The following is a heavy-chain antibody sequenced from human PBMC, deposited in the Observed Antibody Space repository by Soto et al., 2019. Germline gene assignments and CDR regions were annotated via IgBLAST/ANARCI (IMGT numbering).Heavy chain of an antibody. CDR1: GDTISTGGYS. J-gene: IGHJ5*02. Sequence: SETLSLTCGVSGDTISTGGYSWAWIRQPPGKALEWIGHTYHSGNPYYNPSLKSRVIISVDKSKNQFSLKLSFVTAADTAVYYCARDSLTGNYFDPWGQGTLVTVSS. CDR2: TYHSGNP. CDR3: ARDSLTGNYFDP. D-gene: IGHD1-7*01. V-gene: IGHV4-30-2*01.